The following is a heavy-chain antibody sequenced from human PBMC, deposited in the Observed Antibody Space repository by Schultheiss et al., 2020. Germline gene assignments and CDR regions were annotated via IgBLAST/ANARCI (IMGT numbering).Heavy chain of an antibody. CDR2: INPNTGGT. Sequence: ASVKVSCKASGGTFSSYAISWVRQAPGQGLEWMGWINPNTGGTYSTHKFEGRVTLTRDTSSSTAYMELSSLRSEDTDVYYCARDRMGSLDYWGQGTLVTVSS. J-gene: IGHJ4*02. V-gene: IGHV1-2*02. CDR1: GGTFSSYA. CDR3: ARDRMGSLDY. D-gene: IGHD3-16*01.